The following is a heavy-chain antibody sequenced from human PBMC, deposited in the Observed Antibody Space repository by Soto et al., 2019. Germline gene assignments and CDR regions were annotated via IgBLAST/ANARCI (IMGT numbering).Heavy chain of an antibody. CDR1: GGTFSSYA. D-gene: IGHD3-22*01. J-gene: IGHJ4*02. Sequence: SVKVSCKASGGTFSSYAISWVRQAPGQGLEWMGGIIPIFGTANYAQKFQGRVTITADESTSTAYMELSSLRSEDTAVYYCARGRTTFFGYYDSTNWGQGTLVTVSS. V-gene: IGHV1-69*13. CDR3: ARGRTTFFGYYDSTN. CDR2: IIPIFGTA.